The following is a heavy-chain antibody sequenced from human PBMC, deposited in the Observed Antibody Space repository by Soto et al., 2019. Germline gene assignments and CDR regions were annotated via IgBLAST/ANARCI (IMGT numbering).Heavy chain of an antibody. CDR3: ARTYGSGSYYNFDY. CDR2: IYYSGST. D-gene: IGHD3-10*01. J-gene: IGHJ4*02. CDR1: GGSISSYY. V-gene: IGHV4-59*08. Sequence: SETLSLTCTVSGGSISSYYWSWIRQPPGKGLEWIGYIYYSGSTNYNPSLKSRVTISVDTSKNQFSLKLSSVTAADTAVYYCARTYGSGSYYNFDYWGQGTLVTVSS.